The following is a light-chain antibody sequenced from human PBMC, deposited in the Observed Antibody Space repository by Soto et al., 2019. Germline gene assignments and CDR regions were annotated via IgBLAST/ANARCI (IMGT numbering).Light chain of an antibody. V-gene: IGKV1-5*03. J-gene: IGKJ1*01. CDR3: QQYNSLWT. CDR2: KAS. CDR1: QSINRW. Sequence: IQMTQSPSTFSASVAYRVTIACRASQSINRWLAWYQQKPGKPPKLLIYKASTLESGVPSRFSGSGSETEFTLTISSLQPDDFATYYCQQYNSLWTVGHGTKVDIK.